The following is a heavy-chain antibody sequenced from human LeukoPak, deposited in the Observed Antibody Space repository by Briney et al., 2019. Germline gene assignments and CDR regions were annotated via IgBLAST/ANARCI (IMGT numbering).Heavy chain of an antibody. D-gene: IGHD5-18*01. CDR2: IKEEGSEK. J-gene: IGHJ4*02. Sequence: PGGSLRLSCAAFGFTFSTHWMRWVRQAPGKGLEWVASIKEEGSEKSYVDSAHGRFTISTDNAKHSVHPQMNSLRAEDTAVYYCARERGYSYGTGYWGQGTLVTVSS. CDR3: ARERGYSYGTGY. V-gene: IGHV3-7*01. CDR1: GFTFSTHW.